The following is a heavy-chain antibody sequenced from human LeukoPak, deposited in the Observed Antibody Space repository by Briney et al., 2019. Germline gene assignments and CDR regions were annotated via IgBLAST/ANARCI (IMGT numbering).Heavy chain of an antibody. CDR3: ARDLAAAGPEVWFDP. Sequence: ASVKVSCKASGYTFTGYYMHWARQAPGQGLEWMGWINPNSGGTNYAQKFQGRVTMTRDTSISTAYMELSRLRSDDTAVYYCARDLAAAGPEVWFDPWGQGTLVTVSS. D-gene: IGHD6-13*01. J-gene: IGHJ5*02. V-gene: IGHV1-2*02. CDR2: INPNSGGT. CDR1: GYTFTGYY.